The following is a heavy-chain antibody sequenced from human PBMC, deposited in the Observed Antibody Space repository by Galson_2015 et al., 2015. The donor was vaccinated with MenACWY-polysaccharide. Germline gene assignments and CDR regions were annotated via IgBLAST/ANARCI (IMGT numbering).Heavy chain of an antibody. V-gene: IGHV3-7*01. Sequence: SLRLSCAAPGFIFSNYWMNWVRQAPGKGLEWVADIKQDGSVTHYVDSVKGRFTISRDNAKNTLCLQMISLRADDTAVYYCARGYCGGGRCSRNYWGQGTLVTVSS. CDR2: IKQDGSVT. D-gene: IGHD2-15*01. CDR3: ARGYCGGGRCSRNY. J-gene: IGHJ4*02. CDR1: GFIFSNYW.